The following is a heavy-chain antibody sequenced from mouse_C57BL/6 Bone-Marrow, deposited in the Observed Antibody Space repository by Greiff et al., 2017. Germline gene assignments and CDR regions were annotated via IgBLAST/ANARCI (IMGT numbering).Heavy chain of an antibody. CDR1: GFNIKDDY. Sequence: EVQLQQSGAELVRPGASVKLSCTASGFNIKDDYMHWVKQRPEQGLEWIGWIDPENGDTEYASKFQGKAPLTADTSSNTAYLQLSILTSEDTAVYYCTPSLRYYGSSPYYFDYWGQGTTLTVSS. CDR2: IDPENGDT. V-gene: IGHV14-4*01. D-gene: IGHD1-1*01. CDR3: TPSLRYYGSSPYYFDY. J-gene: IGHJ2*01.